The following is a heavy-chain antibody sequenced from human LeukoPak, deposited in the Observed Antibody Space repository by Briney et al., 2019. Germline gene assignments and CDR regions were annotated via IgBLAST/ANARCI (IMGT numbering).Heavy chain of an antibody. CDR2: IYYTGST. Sequence: SETLSLTCTVSGGSMSTYYWTWIRQPPGKGLEWIGFIYYTGSTDYNPSLKSRVTISVDTSKNQFSLKLSSVTAADTAVYYCAGMRITTPTVRTLDYWGQGTLVTVSS. D-gene: IGHD1-14*01. V-gene: IGHV4-59*01. CDR1: GGSMSTYY. J-gene: IGHJ4*02. CDR3: AGMRITTPTVRTLDY.